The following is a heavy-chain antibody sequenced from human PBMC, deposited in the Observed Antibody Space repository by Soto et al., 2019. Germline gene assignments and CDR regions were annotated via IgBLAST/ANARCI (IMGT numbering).Heavy chain of an antibody. D-gene: IGHD2-15*01. J-gene: IGHJ6*02. CDR2: IWYDGSNK. V-gene: IGHV3-33*01. Sequence: GGSLRLSCAASGFTFSSYGMHWVRQAPGKGLEWVAVIWYDGSNKYYADSVKGRFTISRDNSKNTLYLQMNSLRAEDTAVYYCARVGAGGSSIYYYGMDVWGQGTTVTVSS. CDR1: GFTFSSYG. CDR3: ARVGAGGSSIYYYGMDV.